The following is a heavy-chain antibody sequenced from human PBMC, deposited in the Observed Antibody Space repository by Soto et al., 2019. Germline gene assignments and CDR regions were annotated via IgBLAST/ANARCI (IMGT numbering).Heavy chain of an antibody. D-gene: IGHD3-3*01. Sequence: APVKVSCKASGYTFTSYGISWVRQAPGQGLEWMGWISAYNGNTKYAQKLQGRVTMTRDTSTSTVYMELSSLRSEDTAVYYCARDGVPTYYDFWSDPKVDYYHGMDVWGQGTTVTVSS. CDR3: ARDGVPTYYDFWSDPKVDYYHGMDV. V-gene: IGHV1-18*01. CDR1: GYTFTSYG. CDR2: ISAYNGNT. J-gene: IGHJ6*02.